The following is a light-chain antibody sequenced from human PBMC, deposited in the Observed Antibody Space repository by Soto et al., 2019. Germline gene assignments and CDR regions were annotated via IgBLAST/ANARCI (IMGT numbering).Light chain of an antibody. CDR1: QSISSY. J-gene: IGKJ2*01. Sequence: DIQMTQSPSSLSASVGDRVTITCRASQSISSYLNWYQQKPGKAPKLLIYAASSLQSGVSSRFSGSGSGTDFTLTISSLQPEDFATYYCQQSYSTPVYTFGQGTKLEIK. CDR2: AAS. CDR3: QQSYSTPVYT. V-gene: IGKV1-39*01.